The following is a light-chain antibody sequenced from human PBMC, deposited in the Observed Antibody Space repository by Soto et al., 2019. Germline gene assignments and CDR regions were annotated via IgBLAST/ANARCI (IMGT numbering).Light chain of an antibody. CDR3: QQYNNWPPWT. V-gene: IGKV3-15*01. CDR1: QSVSSN. CDR2: GAS. J-gene: IGKJ1*01. Sequence: EIVMTQSPATLSMSPGERATLSCSASQSVSSNLAWYQQKPGQAPRLLIYGASTRATGVPARFSGSGSGTEFTLTINSLQSGDFAVYYCQQYNNWPPWTFGQGTKVEIK.